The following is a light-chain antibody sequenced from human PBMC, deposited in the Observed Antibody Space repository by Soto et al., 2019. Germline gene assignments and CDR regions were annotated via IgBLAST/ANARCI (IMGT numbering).Light chain of an antibody. J-gene: IGLJ1*01. V-gene: IGLV2-14*01. CDR1: SSEVGGYDY. CDR2: DVS. CDR3: SSYRSSGTSYV. Sequence: QSVLTQPASVSGSPGQSITISCTGTSSEVGGYDYVSWYQQHPGKAPKLIIYDVSNRPSGLSNRFSGSKSGNTASLTISGLQTEDEADYFCSSYRSSGTSYVFGTGTKVTVL.